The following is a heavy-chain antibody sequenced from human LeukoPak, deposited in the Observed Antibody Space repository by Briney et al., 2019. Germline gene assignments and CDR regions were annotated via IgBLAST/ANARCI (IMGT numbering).Heavy chain of an antibody. J-gene: IGHJ4*02. CDR2: IYSGGNT. D-gene: IGHD1-26*01. Sequence: GGSLRLSCAASGFTVSSNYMSWVRQAPGKGLEWVSVIYSGGNTYYADSVTGRFTISRDNSKNTLYLQVNSLRAEDTAVYYCARGSLGDGSLLVDYWGQGTLATVSS. CDR1: GFTVSSNY. CDR3: ARGSLGDGSLLVDY. V-gene: IGHV3-53*01.